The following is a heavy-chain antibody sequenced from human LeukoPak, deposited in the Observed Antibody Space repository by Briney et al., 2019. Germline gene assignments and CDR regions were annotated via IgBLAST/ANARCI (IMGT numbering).Heavy chain of an antibody. J-gene: IGHJ4*02. CDR2: ISYDGSNK. CDR1: GFTFSSYA. CDR3: ARDFCSGGSCSMNYFDY. V-gene: IGHV3-30-3*01. Sequence: GRSLRLSCAASGFTFSSYAMHWVRQAPGKGLEWVAVISYDGSNKYYADSVKGRFTISRDNSKNTLYLQMNSLRAEDTAVYYCARDFCSGGSCSMNYFDYWGQGTLVTVSS. D-gene: IGHD2-15*01.